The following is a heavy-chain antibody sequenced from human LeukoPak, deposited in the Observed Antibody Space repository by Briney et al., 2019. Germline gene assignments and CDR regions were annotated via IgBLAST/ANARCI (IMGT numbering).Heavy chain of an antibody. V-gene: IGHV4-30-4*01. J-gene: IGHJ3*02. CDR3: AREAIAAAGDAFDI. Sequence: SETLSLTCTVSGGSISSGDYYWSWIRQPPGKGLEWIGYIYYSGSTYYNPSLKSRVSISLGTSKNQFSLRLSSVTAADTAVYYCAREAIAAAGDAFDIWGQGTMVTVSS. CDR1: GGSISSGDYY. D-gene: IGHD6-13*01. CDR2: IYYSGST.